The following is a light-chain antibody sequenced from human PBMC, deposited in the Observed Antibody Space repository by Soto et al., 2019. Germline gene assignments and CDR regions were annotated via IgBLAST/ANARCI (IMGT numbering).Light chain of an antibody. J-gene: IGKJ5*01. CDR2: GAS. Sequence: EIVMTQSPATLSVSPGERATLSCRASQSVGTKLAWFQQIPGQAPRLLIYGASMRATGIPDRFSGSGSGTDFTLTISRLEPEDFAVYYCQQCGSSSTFGQGTRLEIK. CDR1: QSVGTK. V-gene: IGKV3-20*01. CDR3: QQCGSSST.